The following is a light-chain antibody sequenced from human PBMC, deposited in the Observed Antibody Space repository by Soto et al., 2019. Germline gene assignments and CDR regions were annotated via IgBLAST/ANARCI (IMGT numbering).Light chain of an antibody. Sequence: SYELTQPPSVSVAPGKTARITCGGNNIGSKSVHWYQQKPGQAPVLVIYYDSDRPSGIPERFSGSNSGNTATLTISRVEAGDEADYYCQVWDSSSDLAMFGGGTQLTVL. CDR3: QVWDSSSDLAM. CDR1: NIGSKS. J-gene: IGLJ7*01. CDR2: YDS. V-gene: IGLV3-21*04.